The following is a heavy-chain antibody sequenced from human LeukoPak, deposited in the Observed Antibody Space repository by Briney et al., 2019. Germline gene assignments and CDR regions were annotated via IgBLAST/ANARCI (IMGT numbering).Heavy chain of an antibody. V-gene: IGHV1-18*01. CDR2: ISTFNGNP. CDR1: GYTFTNYG. CDR3: AREPRGELRCDH. Sequence: GASVKVSCKASGYTFTNYGVSWVRQAPGQGLEWMGWISTFNGNPKYAERLQGRLTMTTDTSTSTAYMELRSLRSDDTAVYYCAREPRGELRCDHWGQGTLVTVSS. D-gene: IGHD1-26*01. J-gene: IGHJ4*02.